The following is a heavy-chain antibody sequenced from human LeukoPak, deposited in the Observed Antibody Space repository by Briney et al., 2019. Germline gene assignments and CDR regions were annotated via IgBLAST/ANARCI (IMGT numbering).Heavy chain of an antibody. Sequence: GGSLRPSCAASGFTFSSYWMNWARQAPGKGLEWVASINHNGNVNYYVDSVKGRFTISRDNAKNSLYLQMSNLRAEDTAVYYCARLPTFYYDSSHYYDYWGQGTLVTVSS. CDR1: GFTFSSYW. V-gene: IGHV3-7*03. CDR2: INHNGNVN. J-gene: IGHJ4*02. D-gene: IGHD3-9*01. CDR3: ARLPTFYYDSSHYYDY.